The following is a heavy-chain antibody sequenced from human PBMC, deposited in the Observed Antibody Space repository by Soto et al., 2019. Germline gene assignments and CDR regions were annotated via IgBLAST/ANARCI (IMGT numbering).Heavy chain of an antibody. CDR1: GGSISSYY. V-gene: IGHV4-34*01. J-gene: IGHJ4*02. CDR3: ARGQEGVVATH. Sequence: PSETLSLTCTVSGGSISSYYWSWIRQPPGKGLEWIGEVKDGGHTNYSPSLRGRVTISSDTSNNQFSLRLNSVTAADTGVYYCARGQEGVVATHWDQGSLVTVSS. CDR2: VKDGGHT. D-gene: IGHD5-12*01.